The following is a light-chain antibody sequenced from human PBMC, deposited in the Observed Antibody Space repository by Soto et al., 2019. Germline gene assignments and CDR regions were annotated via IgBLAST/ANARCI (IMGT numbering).Light chain of an antibody. CDR3: AAYQSTSFRV. CDR1: SNDVGAYSY. J-gene: IGLJ1*01. V-gene: IGLV2-14*01. CDR2: EVS. Sequence: ALTQPASVSGSPGQSITISCTGTSNDVGAYSYVSWYQQHPGKAPKVMIYEVSTRPSGVSSRFSGSKSGNTASLTISGLQAEDEADYYCAAYQSTSFRVFGTGTKLTVL.